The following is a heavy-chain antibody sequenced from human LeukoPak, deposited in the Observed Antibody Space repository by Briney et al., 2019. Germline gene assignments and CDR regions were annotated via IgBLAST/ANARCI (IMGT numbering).Heavy chain of an antibody. CDR2: TYYRSNSFF. J-gene: IGHJ5*02. Sequence: SQTLSLTCALSGDSVSSYNVAWHWIRQSPSRGLEWLARTYYRSNSFFDYAVSVRGRITINADTSKNQFSLQLNSVTPEDTAVYYCARAIRVGWFDPWGQGTLVTVSS. CDR1: GDSVSSYNVA. CDR3: ARAIRVGWFDP. V-gene: IGHV6-1*01. D-gene: IGHD1-26*01.